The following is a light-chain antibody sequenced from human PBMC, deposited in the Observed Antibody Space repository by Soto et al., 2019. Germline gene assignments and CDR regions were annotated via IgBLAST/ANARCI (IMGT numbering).Light chain of an antibody. J-gene: IGKJ5*01. V-gene: IGKV3-11*01. CDR1: PSVANF. CDR3: QQRNIWPPVT. Sequence: EIVLTQSPATLSLSPGERATLSCRASPSVANFVAWYQQKPGQAPRLLIYGAFNRATGIPARFSGSGSGTDVTLTISSLEPEDSAVYYCQQRNIWPPVTFGHGTRLEMK. CDR2: GAF.